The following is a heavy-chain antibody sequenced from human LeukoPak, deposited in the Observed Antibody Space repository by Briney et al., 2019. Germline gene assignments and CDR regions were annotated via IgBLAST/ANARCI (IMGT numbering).Heavy chain of an antibody. V-gene: IGHV4-4*07. D-gene: IGHD2-21*02. CDR3: ARGARYLPRVTGGYYYYMDV. Sequence: SETLSLTCSVSGGSISSYYWSWIRQPAGKGLEWIGRIYTSGSTNYNPSLKSRVTISVDTSKNQFSLKLSSVTAADTAVYYCARGARYLPRVTGGYYYYMDVWGKGTTVTISS. J-gene: IGHJ6*03. CDR2: IYTSGST. CDR1: GGSISSYY.